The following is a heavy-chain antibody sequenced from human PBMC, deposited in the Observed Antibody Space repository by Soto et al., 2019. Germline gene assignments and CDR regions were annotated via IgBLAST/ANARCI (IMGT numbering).Heavy chain of an antibody. V-gene: IGHV1-18*01. Sequence: GASVKVSCKASGYTFSTYDISWVRQAPGQGLEWMGWISTYSGDTKYAQKFQGRVTMTTDTSTTTAYLGLRSLRSDDTAVYYCARHHGPTTSENWFDPWGQGTLVTVSS. CDR1: GYTFSTYD. D-gene: IGHD5-12*01. CDR2: ISTYSGDT. J-gene: IGHJ5*02. CDR3: ARHHGPTTSENWFDP.